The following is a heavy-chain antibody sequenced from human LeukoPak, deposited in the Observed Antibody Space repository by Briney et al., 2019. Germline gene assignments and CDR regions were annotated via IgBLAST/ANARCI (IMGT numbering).Heavy chain of an antibody. CDR3: AVPRIGNYCGMDV. V-gene: IGHV3-74*01. Sequence: GGSLRLSCAASGFTFSTNWMHWVRHAPGKGLVWVSRINSDGSGTIYADSVKGRFTISRDNAKNTLYLQMNSLRAEDTAVYYCAVPRIGNYCGMDVWGQGTTVTVSS. CDR2: INSDGSGT. J-gene: IGHJ6*02. CDR1: GFTFSTNW. D-gene: IGHD3-10*01.